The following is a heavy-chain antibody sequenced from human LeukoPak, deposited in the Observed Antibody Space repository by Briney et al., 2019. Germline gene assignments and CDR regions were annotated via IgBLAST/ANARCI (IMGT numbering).Heavy chain of an antibody. J-gene: IGHJ6*03. CDR3: ARGGGSSWYYYYYMDV. D-gene: IGHD6-13*01. CDR1: GGSFSGYY. V-gene: IGHV4-34*01. Sequence: SETLSLTCAVYGGSFSGYYWRWIRQPPGKGLEWIGEINHSGSTNYNPSLKSRVTISVDTSKNQFSLKLSSVTAADTAVYYCARGGGSSWYYYYYMDVWGKGTTVTVSS. CDR2: INHSGST.